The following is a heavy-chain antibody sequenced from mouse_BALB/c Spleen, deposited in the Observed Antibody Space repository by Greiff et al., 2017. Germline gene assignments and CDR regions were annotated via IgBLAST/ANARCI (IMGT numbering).Heavy chain of an antibody. CDR2: IDPSDSET. J-gene: IGHJ2*01. V-gene: IGHV1S126*01. CDR1: GYSFTSYW. CDR3: ARPEGYDGDY. D-gene: IGHD2-2*01. Sequence: VQLQESGPQLVRPGASVKISCKASGYSFTSYWMHWVKQRPGQGLEGIGMIDPSDSETRLNQKFKDKATLTVDKSSSTAYMQLSSPTSEDSAVYYCARPEGYDGDYWGQGTTLTVSS.